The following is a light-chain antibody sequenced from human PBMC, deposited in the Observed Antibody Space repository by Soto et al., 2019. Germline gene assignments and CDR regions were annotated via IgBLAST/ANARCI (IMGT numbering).Light chain of an antibody. CDR2: DVS. CDR3: SSYTSSGVV. V-gene: IGLV2-14*01. J-gene: IGLJ2*01. Sequence: QSVLTQPASVSGSPGQSITISCTGTSSDVGGYNYVSWYQQHPGKAPKLMIYDVSNRPSGVSNRFSGSKSGNTASLTISGLQAEDEAYYYCSSYTSSGVVFGGGTKLTVL. CDR1: SSDVGGYNY.